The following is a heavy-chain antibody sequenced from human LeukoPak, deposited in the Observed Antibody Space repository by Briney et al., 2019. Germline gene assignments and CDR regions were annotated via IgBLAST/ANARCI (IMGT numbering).Heavy chain of an antibody. V-gene: IGHV3-23*01. D-gene: IGHD6-19*01. J-gene: IGHJ4*02. CDR3: ANSPISSGWTGDFDY. CDR1: GFTFSSYA. CDR2: ISGSGGST. Sequence: GGSLRLSCAASGFTFSSYAMSWVRQAPGKGLEWVSAISGSGGSTYYADSVKGRFTISRDNSKNTLYLQMNSLRAEDTAVYYCANSPISSGWTGDFDYWGQGTLVTVSS.